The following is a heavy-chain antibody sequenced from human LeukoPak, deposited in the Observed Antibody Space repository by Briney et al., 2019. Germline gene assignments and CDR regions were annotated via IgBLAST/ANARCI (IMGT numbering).Heavy chain of an antibody. CDR2: ISAYNGNT. CDR3: ARGYYYDSSGYLAPPDY. Sequence: GASVKVSCKASGYTFTSYGISWVRQAPGQGLEWMGWISAYNGNTNYAQKLQGRVTMTTDTSTSTAYMELRSLGSDDTAVYYCARGYYYDSSGYLAPPDYWGQGTLVTVSS. CDR1: GYTFTSYG. J-gene: IGHJ4*02. D-gene: IGHD3-22*01. V-gene: IGHV1-18*01.